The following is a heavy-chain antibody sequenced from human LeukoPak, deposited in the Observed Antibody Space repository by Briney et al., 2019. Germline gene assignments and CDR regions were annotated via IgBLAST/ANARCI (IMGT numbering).Heavy chain of an antibody. CDR3: AREDYYGSGSPDY. CDR2: IYSGGST. V-gene: IGHV3-53*01. D-gene: IGHD3-10*01. CDR1: GFTFINYW. Sequence: GGSLRLSCAASGFTFINYWMSWVRQAPGKGLEWVSVIYSGGSTYYADSVKGRFTISRDNSKNTLYLQMNSLRAEDTAVYYCAREDYYGSGSPDYWGPGTLVTVSS. J-gene: IGHJ4*02.